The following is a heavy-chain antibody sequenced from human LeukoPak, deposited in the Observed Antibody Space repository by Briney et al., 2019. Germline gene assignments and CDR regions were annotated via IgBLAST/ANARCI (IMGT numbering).Heavy chain of an antibody. V-gene: IGHV3-21*01. CDR1: GFTFSSYS. Sequence: GGSLRLSCAASGFTFSSYSMTWVRQAPGKGLEWVSSISTSSHYIYYVDSMKGRFTISRDNAKNSLYLQMNSLRAEDTAVYYCARDSGEHDFDYWGQGTLVTVSS. CDR2: ISTSSHYI. D-gene: IGHD2-21*01. CDR3: ARDSGEHDFDY. J-gene: IGHJ4*02.